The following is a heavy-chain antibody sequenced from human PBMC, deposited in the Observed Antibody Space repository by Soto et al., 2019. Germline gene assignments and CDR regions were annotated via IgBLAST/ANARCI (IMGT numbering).Heavy chain of an antibody. D-gene: IGHD2-2*01. CDR2: IWYDGSNK. Sequence: QVQLLESGGGVVQPGTSLRLSCAASGFTFSTYVMHWVRQAPGKGLEWVAVIWYDGSNKNYADSVKGRFTISRDNSKNTLYLQMNSRRGEDTAVYYCATETTHYAHDLWGQGTLVTVSS. J-gene: IGHJ5*02. CDR3: ATETTHYAHDL. CDR1: GFTFSTYV. V-gene: IGHV3-33*01.